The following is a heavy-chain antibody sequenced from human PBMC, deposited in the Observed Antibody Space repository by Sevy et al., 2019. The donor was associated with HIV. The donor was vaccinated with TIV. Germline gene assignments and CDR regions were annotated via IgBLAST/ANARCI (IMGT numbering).Heavy chain of an antibody. CDR3: ARDGDGYNLGLGY. D-gene: IGHD5-12*01. CDR2: IIPIFGTA. J-gene: IGHJ4*02. CDR1: GGTFSSYA. V-gene: IGHV1-69*13. Sequence: ASVKVSCKASGGTFSSYAISWVRQAPGQGLEWMGGIIPIFGTANYAQKFQGRVTITADESTSTAYMELSSLRSEDTAVYYCARDGDGYNLGLGYWGQGTLVTVSS.